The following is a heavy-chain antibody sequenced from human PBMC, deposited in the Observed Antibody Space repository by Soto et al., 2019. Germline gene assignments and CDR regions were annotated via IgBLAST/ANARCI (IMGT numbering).Heavy chain of an antibody. CDR3: TRDASRDSSARGWFDP. CDR1: GFTFRSFT. V-gene: IGHV3-21*01. J-gene: IGHJ5*02. D-gene: IGHD6-13*01. CDR2: ISSNSAYI. Sequence: GGSLRLSCAASGFTFRSFTMNWVRQAPGKGLEWVSTISSNSAYIYYTDALRGRFTISRDNAKNSLHLQMNSLRVEDTAVYYCTRDASRDSSARGWFDPWGPGTLVTVSS.